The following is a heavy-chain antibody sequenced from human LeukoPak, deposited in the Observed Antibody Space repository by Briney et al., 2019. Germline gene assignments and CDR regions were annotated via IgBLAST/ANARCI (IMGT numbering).Heavy chain of an antibody. Sequence: SQTLSLASAISGDSVSSNSVAWNWIRQSPSRGLEWLGRTYYKSRWYNDYAVSLKSRMAINPDTSKNQFSLQLNSVTPEDTAVYYCARRYSSSSGSAFDIWGQGTMVTVSS. CDR3: ARRYSSSSGSAFDI. V-gene: IGHV6-1*01. CDR2: TYYKSRWYN. CDR1: GDSVSSNSVA. J-gene: IGHJ3*02. D-gene: IGHD6-6*01.